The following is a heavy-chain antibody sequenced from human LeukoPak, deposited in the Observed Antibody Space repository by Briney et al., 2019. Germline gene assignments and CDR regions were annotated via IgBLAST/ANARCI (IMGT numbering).Heavy chain of an antibody. CDR3: AREDYGGIGFDY. Sequence: PSETLSLTCTVSGGSISSYYWSWIRQPPGKGLEWIGYIYYSGSTSYNPSLKSRVTISVDTSKNQFSLKLSSVTAADTAVYYCAREDYGGIGFDYWGQGTLVTVSS. CDR2: IYYSGST. V-gene: IGHV4-59*01. J-gene: IGHJ4*02. D-gene: IGHD4-23*01. CDR1: GGSISSYY.